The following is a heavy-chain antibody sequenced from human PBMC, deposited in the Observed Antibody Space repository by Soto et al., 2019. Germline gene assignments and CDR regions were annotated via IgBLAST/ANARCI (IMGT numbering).Heavy chain of an antibody. Sequence: SETLSLTCTVSGDSISSHYWSWIRQPPGKGLEWIGYIYYSGGTNYNPSLKSRVTISVDTSKNQFSLKLSSVTAADTAVYFCARSHSSRWFEVRFDYWGPGTLVTVS. J-gene: IGHJ4*02. CDR3: ARSHSSRWFEVRFDY. CDR1: GDSISSHY. D-gene: IGHD6-13*01. V-gene: IGHV4-59*11. CDR2: IYYSGGT.